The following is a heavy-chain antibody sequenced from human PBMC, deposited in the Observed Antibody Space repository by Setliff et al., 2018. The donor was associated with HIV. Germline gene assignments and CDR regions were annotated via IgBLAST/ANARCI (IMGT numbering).Heavy chain of an antibody. Sequence: PGGSLRLSCAASGFTFRSHSMNWVRQAPGKGLEWVSTIGGNGDDTNYADSVRGRFTISRDNSRNTLYVQMNSLRAEDTAIYYCARTVEHLIRGWEFNYYYYMDVWGRGTTVTVSS. CDR3: ARTVEHLIRGWEFNYYYYMDV. J-gene: IGHJ6*03. CDR2: IGGNGDDT. D-gene: IGHD1-1*01. CDR1: GFTFRSHS. V-gene: IGHV3-23*01.